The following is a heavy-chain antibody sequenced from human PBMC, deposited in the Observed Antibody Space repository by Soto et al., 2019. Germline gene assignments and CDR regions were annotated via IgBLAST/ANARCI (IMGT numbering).Heavy chain of an antibody. J-gene: IGHJ6*03. Sequence: EVQLVESGGGLVKPGGSLRLSCAASGFTFSSYSMNRVRQAPGKGLEWVSSISSSSSYIYYADSVKGRFTISRDNAKNSLYLQMNSLRAEDTAVYYCARDLGYSYGYINYYYYYMDVWGKGTTVTVSS. CDR2: ISSSSSYI. CDR3: ARDLGYSYGYINYYYYYMDV. V-gene: IGHV3-21*01. D-gene: IGHD5-18*01. CDR1: GFTFSSYS.